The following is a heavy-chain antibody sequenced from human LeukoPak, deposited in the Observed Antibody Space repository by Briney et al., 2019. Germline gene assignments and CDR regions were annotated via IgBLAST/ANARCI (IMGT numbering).Heavy chain of an antibody. J-gene: IGHJ4*02. V-gene: IGHV3-30*03. CDR3: AREIRRDGYNWDYFDY. Sequence: PGGSLRLSCAASGFTFSSYWMHWVRQAPGKGLEWVAVISYDGSNKYYADSVKGRFTISRDNSENTLYLQMNSLRAEDTAVYYCAREIRRDGYNWDYFDYWGQGTLVTVSS. CDR1: GFTFSSYW. CDR2: ISYDGSNK. D-gene: IGHD5-24*01.